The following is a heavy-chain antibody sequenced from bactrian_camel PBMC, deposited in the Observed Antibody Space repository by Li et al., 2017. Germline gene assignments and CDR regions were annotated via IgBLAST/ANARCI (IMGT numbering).Heavy chain of an antibody. V-gene: IGHV3S1*01. CDR1: GYMFSSWC. Sequence: VQLVESGGGSVQAGGSVRLSCEASGYMFSSWCMAWFRQAPGKEREGAATTYIGGGASYYADSVKGRFTISPDNSNNTLYLQMNSLKPEDTAMYYCAVKGGPWNCAARFVAGFGYYGQGTQVTVS. CDR2: TYIGGGAS. J-gene: IGHJ4*01. D-gene: IGHD1*01.